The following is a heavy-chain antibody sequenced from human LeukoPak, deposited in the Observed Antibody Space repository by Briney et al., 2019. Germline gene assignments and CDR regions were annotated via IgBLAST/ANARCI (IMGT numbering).Heavy chain of an antibody. D-gene: IGHD2-21*02. CDR3: ARLGDCGGDCYSHYFDY. Sequence: SETLSLTCTVSGGSISSGGYYWSWIRQHPGKGLEWIGYIYYSGSTYYNPSLKSRVTISVDTSKNQSSLKLSSVTAADTAVYYCARLGDCGGDCYSHYFDYWGQGTLVTVSS. J-gene: IGHJ4*02. CDR2: IYYSGST. CDR1: GGSISSGGYY. V-gene: IGHV4-31*03.